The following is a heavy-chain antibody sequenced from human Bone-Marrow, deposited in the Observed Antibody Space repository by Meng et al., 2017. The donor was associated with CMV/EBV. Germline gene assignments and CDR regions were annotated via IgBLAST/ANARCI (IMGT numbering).Heavy chain of an antibody. Sequence: GESLKISCAASGFTFSSYWMHWVRQAPGKGLVWVSRINSDGSSTSYADSVKGRFTISRDNAKNTLYLQMNSLRAEDTAVYYCPRDTTPGTSRAWYDALDIWGRGTVVTVSS. CDR3: PRDTTPGTSRAWYDALDI. D-gene: IGHD6-19*01. V-gene: IGHV3-74*01. J-gene: IGHJ3*02. CDR1: GFTFSSYW. CDR2: INSDGSST.